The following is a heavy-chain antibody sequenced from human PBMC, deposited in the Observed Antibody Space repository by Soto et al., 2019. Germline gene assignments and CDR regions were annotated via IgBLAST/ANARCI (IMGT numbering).Heavy chain of an antibody. J-gene: IGHJ6*03. D-gene: IGHD3-3*01. Sequence: ASVKVSCKASGYTFTSYGISWVRQAPGQGLEWMGWISAYNGNTNYAQKLQGRVTMTTDTSTSTAYMELRSLRSDDTAVYYCARFKLGDDFWSGYFPRYYYYYMDVWG. CDR2: ISAYNGNT. CDR1: GYTFTSYG. V-gene: IGHV1-18*01. CDR3: ARFKLGDDFWSGYFPRYYYYYMDV.